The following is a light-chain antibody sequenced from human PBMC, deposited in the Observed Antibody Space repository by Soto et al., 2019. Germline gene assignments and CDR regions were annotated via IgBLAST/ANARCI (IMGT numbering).Light chain of an antibody. J-gene: IGKJ2*01. CDR3: QQYNSHSLYS. CDR2: FAS. V-gene: IGKV1-5*01. CDR1: QSVRGW. Sequence: DIQLIQSPSILSASEGDRVTITCRASQSVRGWLAWYQQKPGKAPKLLIYFASKLDTGVPSRFSGRGSETEYALTISSLQTEDFGTYYCQQYNSHSLYSFGQGTKLELK.